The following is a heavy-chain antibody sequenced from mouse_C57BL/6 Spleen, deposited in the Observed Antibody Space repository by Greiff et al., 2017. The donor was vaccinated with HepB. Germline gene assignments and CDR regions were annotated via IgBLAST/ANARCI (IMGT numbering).Heavy chain of an antibody. Sequence: VKLMESGAELVKPGASVKISCKASGYAFSSYWMNWVKQRPGKGLEWIGQIYPGDGDTNYNGKFKGKATLTADKSSSTAYMQLSSLTSEDSAVYFCARDATVVATPCYFDDWGQGTTLTVSS. J-gene: IGHJ2*01. CDR3: ARDATVVATPCYFDD. D-gene: IGHD1-1*01. CDR1: GYAFSSYW. CDR2: IYPGDGDT. V-gene: IGHV1-80*01.